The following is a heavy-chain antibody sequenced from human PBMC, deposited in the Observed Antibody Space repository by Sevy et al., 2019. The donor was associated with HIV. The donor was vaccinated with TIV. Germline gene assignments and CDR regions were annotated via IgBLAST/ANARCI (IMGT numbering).Heavy chain of an antibody. CDR1: GFTFSSYS. CDR2: ISSSSSYI. D-gene: IGHD6-13*01. Sequence: GGSLRLSCAASGFTFSSYSMNWVRQAPGKGLEWVSSISSSSSYIYYADSVKGRFTISRDNAKNSLYQQMNSLRAEDTAVYYGARDGGYIRAYSSCWYNSYGMDFWGQGTPVTVSS. CDR3: ARDGGYIRAYSSCWYNSYGMDF. V-gene: IGHV3-21*04. J-gene: IGHJ6*02.